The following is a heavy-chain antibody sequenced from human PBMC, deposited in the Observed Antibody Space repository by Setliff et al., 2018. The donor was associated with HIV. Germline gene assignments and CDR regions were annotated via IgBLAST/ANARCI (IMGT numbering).Heavy chain of an antibody. Sequence: GGSLRLSCTASGFTFSDYWMHWVRRGPGRGLEWVSRIGRDGTVANYADSVKGRFTISRDNAKNTVYLQMNSLRVEDTAVYYCARFHQRGYSYGYTDYWGQGTLVTVSS. CDR2: IGRDGTVA. CDR1: GFTFSDYW. D-gene: IGHD5-18*01. CDR3: ARFHQRGYSYGYTDY. V-gene: IGHV3-74*01. J-gene: IGHJ4*02.